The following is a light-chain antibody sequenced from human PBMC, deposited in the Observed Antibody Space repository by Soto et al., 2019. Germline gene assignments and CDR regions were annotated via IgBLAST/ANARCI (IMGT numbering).Light chain of an antibody. Sequence: VMTQSPATLSVSPGERATLSCRASQSVKSNLAWYQHKPGQAPRLLMYGTFTRVIGIPARFSGSGSGTEFTLTISGLQSEGFAIYYCQQYNNWPYTFGQGTKLEI. J-gene: IGKJ2*01. CDR2: GTF. CDR3: QQYNNWPYT. V-gene: IGKV3-15*01. CDR1: QSVKSN.